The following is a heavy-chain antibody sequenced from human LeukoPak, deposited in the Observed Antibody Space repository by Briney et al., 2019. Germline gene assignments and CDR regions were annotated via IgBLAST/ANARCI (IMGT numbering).Heavy chain of an antibody. J-gene: IGHJ4*02. Sequence: GGSLRLSCAASGFTFSRYTMNWVRQAPGKEVEWISNIRSESSSTTYADSVKGRFTISRDNAKNSLYLQINSLRAEDTAVYYCVRDLNWAFDYWGQGTQVTVSS. CDR1: GFTFSRYT. D-gene: IGHD3-16*01. CDR2: IRSESSST. CDR3: VRDLNWAFDY. V-gene: IGHV3-48*01.